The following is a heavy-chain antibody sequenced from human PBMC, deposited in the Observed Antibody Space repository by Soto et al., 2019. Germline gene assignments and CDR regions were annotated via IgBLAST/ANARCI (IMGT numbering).Heavy chain of an antibody. J-gene: IGHJ4*02. Sequence: QVQLVESGGGVVQPGRSLRLSCAASGFTFNTYGMHWVRQAPGKGLEWVAVIYYDGRNKYYADSVKGRFTISRDNSKNTLNLQMNSLRVEDTAVYYCARDLGELWPSVGGYGGQGTLVTVSS. CDR2: IYYDGRNK. CDR1: GFTFNTYG. V-gene: IGHV3-33*01. CDR3: ARDLGELWPSVGGY. D-gene: IGHD1-26*01.